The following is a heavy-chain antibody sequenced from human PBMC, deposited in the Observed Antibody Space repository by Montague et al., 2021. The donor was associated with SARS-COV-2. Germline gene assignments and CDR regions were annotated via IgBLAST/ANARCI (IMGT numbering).Heavy chain of an antibody. V-gene: IGHV4-39*01. J-gene: IGHJ4*02. CDR1: GGSISSSSYY. CDR2: IYDSGTT. D-gene: IGHD3-10*01. CDR3: ARHVRSLMRRGPDFDY. Sequence: SETLSLTCTVSGGSISSSSYYWGWIRQPPGKGLEWIVSIYDSGTTYYNPSLKSRVTISADTSKNQFSLKLVSVTAADTAVYYCARHVRSLMRRGPDFDYWGQGTLVTVSS.